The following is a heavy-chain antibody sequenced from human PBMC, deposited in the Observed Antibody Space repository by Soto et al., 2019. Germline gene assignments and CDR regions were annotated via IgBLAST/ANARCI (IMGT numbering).Heavy chain of an antibody. CDR2: IYYNGNT. V-gene: IGHV4-59*01. CDR3: GRILSAPPHYHYYYMDL. D-gene: IGHD3-16*01. CDR1: GGSINSYY. Sequence: SETLSLTCNVSGGSINSYYWNWIRQPPGKGLEWIAYIYYNGNTDSNPSLESRVTISLDTPKNQLSLKVSSVTAADTAVYYCGRILSAPPHYHYYYMDLWGKGASVTVSS. J-gene: IGHJ6*03.